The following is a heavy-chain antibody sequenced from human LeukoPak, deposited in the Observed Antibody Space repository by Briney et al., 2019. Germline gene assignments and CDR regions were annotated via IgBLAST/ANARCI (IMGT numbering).Heavy chain of an antibody. Sequence: ASVKVSCKASGYTFTGYYMHWVRQAPGQGLEWMGWINPNSGGTNYAQKFQGRVTTTRDTSISTAYTELSRLRSDDTAVYYCARVGDEVGAFDYWGQGTLVTASS. V-gene: IGHV1-2*02. CDR2: INPNSGGT. CDR3: ARVGDEVGAFDY. J-gene: IGHJ4*02. CDR1: GYTFTGYY. D-gene: IGHD1-26*01.